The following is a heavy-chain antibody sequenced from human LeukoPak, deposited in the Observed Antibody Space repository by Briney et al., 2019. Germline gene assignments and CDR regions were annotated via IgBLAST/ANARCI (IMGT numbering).Heavy chain of an antibody. Sequence: LRLSCAASGFTFSSYAMHWVRQPPGKGLEWIGYIYYSGSTNYNPSLKSRVTISVDTSKNQFSLKLSSVTAADTAVYYCARTYSSRYWYFDLWGRGTLVTVSS. CDR1: GFTFSSYA. J-gene: IGHJ2*01. D-gene: IGHD6-13*01. CDR3: ARTYSSRYWYFDL. CDR2: IYYSGST. V-gene: IGHV4-59*01.